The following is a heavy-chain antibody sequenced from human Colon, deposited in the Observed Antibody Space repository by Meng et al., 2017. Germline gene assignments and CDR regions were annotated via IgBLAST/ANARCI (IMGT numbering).Heavy chain of an antibody. CDR3: ARGLYDILTGYYIGAFDI. Sequence: SETLSLTCAVYGGSFSGYYWSWIRQPPGKGLEWIGEINHSGSTNYNPSLKSRVTISVDTSKNQFSLKLSSVTAADTAVYYCARGLYDILTGYYIGAFDIWGQGTMVTVSS. CDR1: GGSFSGYY. V-gene: IGHV4-34*01. J-gene: IGHJ3*02. D-gene: IGHD3-9*01. CDR2: INHSGST.